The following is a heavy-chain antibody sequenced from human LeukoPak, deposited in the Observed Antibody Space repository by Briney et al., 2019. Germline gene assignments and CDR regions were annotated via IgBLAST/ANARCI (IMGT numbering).Heavy chain of an antibody. Sequence: SQTLSLTCTVSGGSISNGDYYWSWIRQPPGKGLEWIGYIYYSGSTYYNPSLKSRVTISVDTSKNQFSLKLSSVTAADTAVYYCARARVLLLRAFDIWGQGTMVTVSS. D-gene: IGHD3-10*01. CDR3: ARARVLLLRAFDI. CDR1: GGSISNGDYY. J-gene: IGHJ3*02. CDR2: IYYSGST. V-gene: IGHV4-30-4*01.